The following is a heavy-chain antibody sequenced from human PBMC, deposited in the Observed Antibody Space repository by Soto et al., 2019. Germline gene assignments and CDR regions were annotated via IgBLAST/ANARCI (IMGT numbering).Heavy chain of an antibody. D-gene: IGHD3-3*01. J-gene: IGHJ6*02. CDR3: ARASRVFTDV. V-gene: IGHV4-30-4*01. CDR2: IYYSGST. Sequence: SETLSLTCAFYGGSFSGDYYWRWLRQPPGKGLEWIGYIYYSGSTYYNPSLKSRVTLSVDTPNNQSSLQLSSVTAADTAVYYFARASRVFTDVWGQGTRVTVSS. CDR1: GGSFSGDYY.